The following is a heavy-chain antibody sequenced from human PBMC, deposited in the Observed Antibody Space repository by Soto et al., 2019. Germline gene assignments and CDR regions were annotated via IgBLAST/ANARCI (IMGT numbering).Heavy chain of an antibody. J-gene: IGHJ3*02. CDR2: IIPIFGTA. D-gene: IGHD6-13*01. V-gene: IGHV1-69*01. Sequence: ASGCRESVYAMVGARSAQKQGLEWMGGIIPIFGTANYAQKFQGRVTITADESTSTAYMELSSLRSEDTAVYYCARRVPAGYSGSWHYAFDIWGQGKMFTVS. CDR1: GCRESVYA. CDR3: ARRVPAGYSGSWHYAFDI.